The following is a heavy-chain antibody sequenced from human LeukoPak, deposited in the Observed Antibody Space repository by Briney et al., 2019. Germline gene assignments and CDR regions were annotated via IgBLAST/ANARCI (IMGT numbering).Heavy chain of an antibody. CDR1: GYTFTSYG. V-gene: IGHV1-18*01. D-gene: IGHD1-1*01. J-gene: IGHJ4*02. CDR3: ARDLAGTTSGRHGDY. CDR2: ISAYNGNT. Sequence: ASVKVSCKASGYTFTSYGISWVRQAPGQVLEWMGWISAYNGNTNYAQKLQGRVTMTTDTSTSTAYMELRSLRSDDTAVYYCARDLAGTTSGRHGDYWGQGTLVTVSS.